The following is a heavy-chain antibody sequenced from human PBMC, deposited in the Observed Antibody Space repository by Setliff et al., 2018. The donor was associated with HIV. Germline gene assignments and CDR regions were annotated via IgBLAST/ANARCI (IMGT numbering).Heavy chain of an antibody. CDR2: MNPNNGNT. J-gene: IGHJ5*02. CDR1: GYNFTDCD. Sequence: ASVKVSCKASGYNFTDCDINWVRQATGQGLEWMGWMNPNNGNTGYAEKFQGRVTMTRDTSISTAYMELSSLRSDDTAVYYCARGTAPRPASVLEFLEWLFPNWFDPWGQGTLVTVSS. CDR3: ARGTAPRPASVLEFLEWLFPNWFDP. D-gene: IGHD3-3*02. V-gene: IGHV1-8*02.